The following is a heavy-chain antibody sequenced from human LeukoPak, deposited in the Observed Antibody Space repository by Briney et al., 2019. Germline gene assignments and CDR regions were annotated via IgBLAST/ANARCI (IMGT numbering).Heavy chain of an antibody. Sequence: HPGGSLRLSCAASGFTFSSYAMSWVRQAPGKGLEWVSVISGSGGSTYYADSVKGRFTISRDNSKNTLYLQMNSLRAEDTAVYYCASRIVGTTTGYFDYWGQGTLVTVSS. D-gene: IGHD1-26*01. V-gene: IGHV3-23*01. CDR1: GFTFSSYA. CDR3: ASRIVGTTTGYFDY. J-gene: IGHJ4*02. CDR2: ISGSGGST.